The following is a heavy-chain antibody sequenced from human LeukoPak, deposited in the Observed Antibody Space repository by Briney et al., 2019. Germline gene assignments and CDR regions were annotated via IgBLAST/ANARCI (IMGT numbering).Heavy chain of an antibody. CDR3: ARAGGSYRLLPYYYYGMDV. CDR1: GGTFSSYA. Sequence: ASVKVSCKASGGTFSSYAISWVRQAPGRGLEWMGRIIPILGIANYAQKFQGRVTITADKSTSTAYMELSSLRSEDTAVYYCARAGGSYRLLPYYYYGMDVWGQGTTVTVSS. V-gene: IGHV1-69*04. CDR2: IIPILGIA. D-gene: IGHD1-26*01. J-gene: IGHJ6*02.